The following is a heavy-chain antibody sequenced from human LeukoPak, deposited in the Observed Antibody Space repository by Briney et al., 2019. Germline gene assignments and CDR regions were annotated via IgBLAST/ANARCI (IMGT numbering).Heavy chain of an antibody. V-gene: IGHV3-64*01. CDR3: SREYFDWSRNYYYGMDV. D-gene: IGHD3-9*01. CDR1: GFTFSSYA. CDR2: ISSNGGST. J-gene: IGHJ6*02. Sequence: HAGGSLRLSCAASGFTFSSYAMHWVRQAPGKGLEYVSAISSNGGSTYYANSVKGRFTISRDNSKNTLYLQMNSLRAEDTAVYYCSREYFDWSRNYYYGMDVWGQGTTVTVSS.